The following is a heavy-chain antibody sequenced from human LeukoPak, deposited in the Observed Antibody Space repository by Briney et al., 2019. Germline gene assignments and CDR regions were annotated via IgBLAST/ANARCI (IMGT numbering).Heavy chain of an antibody. V-gene: IGHV4-30-4*08. Sequence: PSETLSLTCTVSGGSISSGDYYWSWIRQPPGKGLEWIGYIYYSGSTYYNPSLKSRVTISVDTSKNQFSLKLSSVTAADTAAYYCARHSGFSGSYYGNYYYYYYMDVWGKGTTVTVSS. CDR3: ARHSGFSGSYYGNYYYYYYMDV. J-gene: IGHJ6*03. CDR2: IYYSGST. CDR1: GGSISSGDYY. D-gene: IGHD1-26*01.